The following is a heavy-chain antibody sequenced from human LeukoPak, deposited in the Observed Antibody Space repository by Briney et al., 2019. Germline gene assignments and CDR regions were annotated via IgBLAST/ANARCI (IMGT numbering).Heavy chain of an antibody. CDR2: IIPVLGTA. Sequence: SVKVSSKASGGTFSSYAISWVRQAPGQGLEWMGGIIPVLGTANYAQKFQDRVRITTDESTTTAYMEVSSLRSEDTAVYCCARSEGYYYYFMDVWGKGTTVTVSS. V-gene: IGHV1-69*05. CDR3: ARSEGYYYYFMDV. J-gene: IGHJ6*03. CDR1: GGTFSSYA.